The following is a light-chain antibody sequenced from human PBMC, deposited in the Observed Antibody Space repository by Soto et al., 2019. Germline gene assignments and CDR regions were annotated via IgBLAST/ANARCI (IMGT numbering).Light chain of an antibody. CDR2: EVS. J-gene: IGLJ2*01. CDR1: SSDVGGYNY. CDR3: SSYTSSSSLAVV. V-gene: IGLV2-14*01. Sequence: QLVLTQPASVSGSPGQSITISCTGTSSDVGGYNYVSWYQQHPGKAPKLMIYEVSNRPSGVSNRFSGSKSGNTASLTISGLQVEDEADYYCSSYTSSSSLAVVFGGGTKLTVL.